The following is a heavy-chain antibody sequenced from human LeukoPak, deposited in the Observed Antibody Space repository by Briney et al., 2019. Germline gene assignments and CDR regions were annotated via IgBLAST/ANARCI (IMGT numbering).Heavy chain of an antibody. D-gene: IGHD3-22*01. CDR2: IRYDGSNK. Sequence: GGSLRLSCAASGFTFSSYGMHWVRQAPGKGLEWVAFIRYDGSNKYYADSVKGRFTISRDNSKNTLYLQMNSLGAEDTAVYYCATLGAYYYDSSGPKQDYWGQGTLVTVSS. J-gene: IGHJ4*02. CDR1: GFTFSSYG. V-gene: IGHV3-30*02. CDR3: ATLGAYYYDSSGPKQDY.